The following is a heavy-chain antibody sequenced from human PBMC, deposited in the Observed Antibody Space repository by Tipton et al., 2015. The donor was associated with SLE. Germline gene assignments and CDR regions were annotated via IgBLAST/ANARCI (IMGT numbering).Heavy chain of an antibody. CDR2: INHSGST. V-gene: IGHV4-34*01. J-gene: IGHJ5*02. D-gene: IGHD2-15*01. CDR1: GGSFSGYY. CDR3: ARGGVVAAHNWFDP. Sequence: TLSLTCAVYGGSFSGYYWSWIRQPPGKGLEWIGEINHSGSTNYNPSLKSRVTISVDTSKNQFSLKLSSVTAADTAVYYCARGGVVAAHNWFDPWGQGTLVTVPS.